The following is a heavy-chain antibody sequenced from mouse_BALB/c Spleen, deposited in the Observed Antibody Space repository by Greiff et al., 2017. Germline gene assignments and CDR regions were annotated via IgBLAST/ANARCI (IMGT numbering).Heavy chain of an antibody. CDR2: ISYDGSN. V-gene: IGHV3-6*02. CDR3: ARGGRGLRPY. CDR1: GYSITSGYY. Sequence: EVKLMESGPGLVKPSQSLSLTCSVTGYSITSGYYWNWIRQFPGNKLEWMGYISYDGSNNYNPSLKNRISITRDTSKNQFFLKLNSVTTEDTATYYCARGGRGLRPYWGQGTLVTVSA. J-gene: IGHJ3*01. D-gene: IGHD3-3*01.